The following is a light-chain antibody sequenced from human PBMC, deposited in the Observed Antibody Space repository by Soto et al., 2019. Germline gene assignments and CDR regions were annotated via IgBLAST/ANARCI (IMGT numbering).Light chain of an antibody. V-gene: IGLV1-44*01. CDR3: AAWDDSLNGVV. CDR2: SNN. CDR1: RSNIGSNT. Sequence: QSVLTQPPSASGTPGQRVTISCSGSRSNIGSNTVNWHQQLPGTAPKLLIYSNNQRPSGVPDRFSVSKSGTSASLAISGLQSEDEADYYCAAWDDSLNGVVFGGGTKLTVL. J-gene: IGLJ2*01.